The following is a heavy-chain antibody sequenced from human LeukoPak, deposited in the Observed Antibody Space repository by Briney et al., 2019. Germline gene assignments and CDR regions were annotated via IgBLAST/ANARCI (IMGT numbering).Heavy chain of an antibody. CDR2: VDPEDGET. D-gene: IGHD6-6*01. V-gene: IGHV1-69-2*01. J-gene: IGHJ6*03. CDR3: ATDFGAARPPYYYYYMDV. Sequence: GASVKVSCKASGYTFTDYYMHWVQQAPGKGLEWMGRVDPEDGETIYAEKFQGRVTITADTSTDTAYMELSSLRSEDMAVYYCATDFGAARPPYYYYYMDVWGKGTTVTVSS. CDR1: GYTFTDYY.